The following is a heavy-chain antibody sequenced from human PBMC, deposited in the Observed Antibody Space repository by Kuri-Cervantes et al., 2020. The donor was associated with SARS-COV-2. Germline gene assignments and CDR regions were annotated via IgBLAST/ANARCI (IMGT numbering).Heavy chain of an antibody. CDR1: GFTFSSYA. CDR2: ISGSGGST. V-gene: IGHV3-23*01. D-gene: IGHD3-10*01. J-gene: IGHJ4*02. Sequence: GESLKISCAASGFTFSSYAMSWVRQAPGKGLEWVSAISGSGGSTYYADSVKGRFTISRDNSKNTLYLQMNSLSAEDTAVYYCAKTTMVQGVIISGWIDYWGQGTLVTVSS. CDR3: AKTTMVQGVIISGWIDY.